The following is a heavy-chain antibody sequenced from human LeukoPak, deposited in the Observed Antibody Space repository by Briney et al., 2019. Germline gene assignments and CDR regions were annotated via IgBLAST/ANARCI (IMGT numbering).Heavy chain of an antibody. CDR1: GFTFSTYV. V-gene: IGHV3-64D*06. D-gene: IGHD3-3*01. J-gene: IGHJ4*02. CDR3: ARVTRIPIFGVERWAFDY. Sequence: GGSLRLSCSVSGFTFSTYVMHWVRQAPGKGLEYVSAISSNGDNTYYADSVKGRFTISRDNSKNTLYLQMSSLRADDTAVYYCARVTRIPIFGVERWAFDYWGQGTLVTVSS. CDR2: ISSNGDNT.